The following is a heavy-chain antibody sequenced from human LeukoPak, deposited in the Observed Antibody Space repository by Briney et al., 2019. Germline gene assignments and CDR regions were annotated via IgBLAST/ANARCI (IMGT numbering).Heavy chain of an antibody. D-gene: IGHD6-13*01. CDR1: GGSFSGYY. Sequence: SETLSLTCAVYGGSFSGYYWSWIRQPPGKGLEWIGEINHSGSTNYNPSLKSRVTISVDTSKNQFSLKLSSVTAADTAVYYCARGRGYSSTVWGQGTLVTVSS. J-gene: IGHJ4*02. V-gene: IGHV4-34*01. CDR3: ARGRGYSSTV. CDR2: INHSGST.